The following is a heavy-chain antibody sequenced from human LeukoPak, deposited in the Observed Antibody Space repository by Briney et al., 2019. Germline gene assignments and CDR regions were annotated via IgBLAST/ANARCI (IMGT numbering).Heavy chain of an antibody. CDR1: GFTFSSYA. V-gene: IGHV3-23*01. Sequence: GGSLRLSCAASGFTFSSYAMSWVRQAPGKGLEWVSGISGSGGSTYYADSVEGRFTISRDSSKNTLFLQMNDLRAEDTAVYYCARVGDHFHWYLDLWGRGTLVTVSS. CDR3: ARVGDHFHWYLDL. CDR2: ISGSGGST. J-gene: IGHJ2*01. D-gene: IGHD3-3*02.